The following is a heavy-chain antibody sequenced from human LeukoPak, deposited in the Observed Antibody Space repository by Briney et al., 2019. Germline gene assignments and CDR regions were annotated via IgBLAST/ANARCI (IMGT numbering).Heavy chain of an antibody. V-gene: IGHV4-61*02. CDR1: GGSISSGSYY. J-gene: IGHJ5*02. CDR2: IYTSGST. Sequence: SETLSLTCTVPGGSISSGSYYRSWIRQPAGKGLEWIGRIYTSGSTNYNPSLKSRVTISVDTSKNQFSLKLSSVTAADTAVYYCARGRPGYSSGWTQPPNWFDPWGQGTLVTVSS. D-gene: IGHD6-19*01. CDR3: ARGRPGYSSGWTQPPNWFDP.